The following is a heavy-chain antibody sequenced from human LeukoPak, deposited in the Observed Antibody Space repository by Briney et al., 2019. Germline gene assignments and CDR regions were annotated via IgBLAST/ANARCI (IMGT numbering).Heavy chain of an antibody. CDR1: GGSISSYY. Sequence: SETLSLTCTVSGGSISSYYWSWIRQPAGKGLEWIGRIYTSGSTNYNPSLKSRVTMSVDTSKNQFSLKLSSVTAADTAVYYCARETYYYGSGSYPLSLWGQGTLVTVSS. J-gene: IGHJ4*02. D-gene: IGHD3-10*01. CDR3: ARETYYYGSGSYPLSL. V-gene: IGHV4-4*07. CDR2: IYTSGST.